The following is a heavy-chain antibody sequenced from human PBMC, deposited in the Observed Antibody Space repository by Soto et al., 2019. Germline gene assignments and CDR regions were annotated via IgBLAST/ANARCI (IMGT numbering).Heavy chain of an antibody. D-gene: IGHD4-17*01. V-gene: IGHV3-23*01. CDR1: GFTFSSYA. Sequence: GGSLRLSCAASGFTFSSYAMSWVRQAPGKGLEWVSAISGSGGSTYYADSVKGRFTISRDNSKNTLYLQMNSLRAEDTAVYYCARNPYGDYVDYYYYMDVWGKGTTVTVSS. CDR3: ARNPYGDYVDYYYYMDV. J-gene: IGHJ6*03. CDR2: ISGSGGST.